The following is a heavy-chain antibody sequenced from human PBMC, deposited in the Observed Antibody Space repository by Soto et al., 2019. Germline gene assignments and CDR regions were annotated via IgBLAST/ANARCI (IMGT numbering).Heavy chain of an antibody. CDR1: GFTFSDYY. J-gene: IGHJ6*02. CDR3: ASDDGDYGQVHSALPYYCDGMDV. CDR2: ISSSGSTI. D-gene: IGHD4-17*01. Sequence: GGSLRLSCAASGFTFSDYYMSWIRQAPGKGLEWVSYISSSGSTIYYADSVKGRFTISRDNAKNSLYLQMNSLRAEDTAVYYCASDDGDYGQVHSALPYYCDGMDVWGQGTTVTVSS. V-gene: IGHV3-11*01.